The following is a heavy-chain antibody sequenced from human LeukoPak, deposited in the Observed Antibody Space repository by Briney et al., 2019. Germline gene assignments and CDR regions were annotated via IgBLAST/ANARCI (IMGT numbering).Heavy chain of an antibody. Sequence: PSETLSLTCAVYGGSFSGYYWSWIRQPPGKGLEWNGEINHSGSTNYNPSLKSRVTISVDTSKNQFSLKLSSVTAADTAVYYCARGPRGYRYGYFDLWGRGTLVTVSS. CDR1: GGSFSGYY. V-gene: IGHV4-34*01. CDR2: INHSGST. CDR3: ARGPRGYRYGYFDL. D-gene: IGHD5-18*01. J-gene: IGHJ2*01.